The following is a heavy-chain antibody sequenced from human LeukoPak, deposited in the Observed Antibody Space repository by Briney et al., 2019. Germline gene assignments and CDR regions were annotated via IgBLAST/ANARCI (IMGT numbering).Heavy chain of an antibody. D-gene: IGHD3-22*01. CDR1: GFTFSSYW. CDR3: ARGGRYYYDSSGYYVL. CDR2: INSDGSST. J-gene: IGHJ4*02. V-gene: IGHV3-74*01. Sequence: GGSLRLSCAASGFTFSSYWMHWVRQAPGKGLVWVSRINSDGSSTSYADSVKGRFTISRDNAKNTLYLQMNSLRAEDTAVYYCARGGRYYYDSSGYYVLWGQGTLITVSS.